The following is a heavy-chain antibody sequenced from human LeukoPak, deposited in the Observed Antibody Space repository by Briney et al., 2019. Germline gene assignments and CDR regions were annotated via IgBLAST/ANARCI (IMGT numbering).Heavy chain of an antibody. D-gene: IGHD1-14*01. J-gene: IGHJ4*02. CDR1: GFTFINAW. CDR3: TSGVGTLDY. CDR2: IQSTTNGGTP. Sequence: GGSLRLSCAASGFTFINAWMTWVRQAPGKGLEWVGRIQSTTNGGTPDYATPVKGRFTISRDDSKNTLYLQMNSLKTEDTAVYYCTSGVGTLDYWGQGALVPVSS. V-gene: IGHV3-15*01.